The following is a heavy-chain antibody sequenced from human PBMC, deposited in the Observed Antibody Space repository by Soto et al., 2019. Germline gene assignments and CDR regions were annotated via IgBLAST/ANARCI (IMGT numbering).Heavy chain of an antibody. J-gene: IGHJ4*02. V-gene: IGHV1-46*03. Sequence: VASVKVSCKASGYTFTRYHMHWVRQAPGQGLEWMGVINPSTTTTYAQKFQGRVTMTRDTSTSTVYMELSSLRSDDTAVYFCAREAEEYSGSDYWGPGTLVTVS. D-gene: IGHD3-10*01. CDR2: INPSTTT. CDR3: AREAEEYSGSDY. CDR1: GYTFTRYH.